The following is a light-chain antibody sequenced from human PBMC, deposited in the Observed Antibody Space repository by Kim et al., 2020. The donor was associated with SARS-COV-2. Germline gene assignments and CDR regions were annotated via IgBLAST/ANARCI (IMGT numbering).Light chain of an antibody. CDR3: GTWDTGLSAVV. J-gene: IGLJ2*01. CDR1: SSNIGNNY. V-gene: IGLV1-51*01. CDR2: DND. Sequence: GQKVTISCSGSSSNIGNNYVSWYQQRPGTAPKLLIYDNDKRPSGIPDRFSGSKSGTSATLGITGLQTGDEADYYCGTWDTGLSAVVFGGGTQLTVL.